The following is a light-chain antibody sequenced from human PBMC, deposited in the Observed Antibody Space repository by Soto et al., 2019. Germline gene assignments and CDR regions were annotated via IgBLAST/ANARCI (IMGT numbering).Light chain of an antibody. V-gene: IGKV1-6*01. Sequence: ALQMTQSPSSLSASVGDRVTITCRASQDIRTELGWYQQKPGKAPRLLIYGTFSLQSGVPPRFSGSGSGTDFTLTISSLQTDDFATYYCLQDFKYPRTFGQGTKVEVK. CDR3: LQDFKYPRT. CDR2: GTF. CDR1: QDIRTE. J-gene: IGKJ1*01.